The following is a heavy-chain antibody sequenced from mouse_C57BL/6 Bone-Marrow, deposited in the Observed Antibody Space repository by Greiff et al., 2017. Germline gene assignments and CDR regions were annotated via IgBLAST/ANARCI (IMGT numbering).Heavy chain of an antibody. CDR1: GYTFTSYW. Sequence: EVQLQQSGTVLARPGASVKMSCKTSGYTFTSYWMHWVKQRPGQGLEWIGAIYPGNSDTSYNQKFKGKAKLTAVTSASTAYMELSSLTNEDSAVYYCTRTPYYYGSSLSDAMDYWGQGTSVTVSS. D-gene: IGHD1-1*01. J-gene: IGHJ4*01. V-gene: IGHV1-5*01. CDR2: IYPGNSDT. CDR3: TRTPYYYGSSLSDAMDY.